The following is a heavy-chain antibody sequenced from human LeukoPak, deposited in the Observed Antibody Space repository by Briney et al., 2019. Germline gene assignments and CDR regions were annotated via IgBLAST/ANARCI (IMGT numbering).Heavy chain of an antibody. D-gene: IGHD5-24*01. CDR1: GFTVSSNY. CDR2: IYSGGST. CDR3: ARGGRRWLQYNWFDP. J-gene: IGHJ5*02. V-gene: IGHV3-66*01. Sequence: GGSLRLSCAASGFTVSSNYMSWVRQAPGKGLEWVSVIYSGGSTYYADSVKGRFTISRDNSKNTLYLQMNSLRAEDTAVYYCARGGRRWLQYNWFDPWGQGTLVTVSS.